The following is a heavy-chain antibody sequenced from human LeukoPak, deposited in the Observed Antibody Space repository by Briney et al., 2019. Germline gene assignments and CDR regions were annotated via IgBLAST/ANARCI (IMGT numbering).Heavy chain of an antibody. Sequence: ASVKVSCEASGYTFTTYAINWVRQAPGQGLEWMGWINTNTGNPTYAQGFTGRFVFSLDTSVSTAYLQISSLKAEDTAVYYCARDMVVLWFGETIPNWFDPWGQGTLVTVSS. J-gene: IGHJ5*02. CDR2: INTNTGNP. CDR1: GYTFTTYA. D-gene: IGHD3-10*01. CDR3: ARDMVVLWFGETIPNWFDP. V-gene: IGHV7-4-1*02.